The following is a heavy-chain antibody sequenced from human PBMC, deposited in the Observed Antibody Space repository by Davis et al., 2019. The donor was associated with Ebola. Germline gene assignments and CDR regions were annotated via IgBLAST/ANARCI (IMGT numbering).Heavy chain of an antibody. V-gene: IGHV4-39*01. CDR2: IYYSGST. D-gene: IGHD6-13*01. CDR1: GGSISSSSYY. Sequence: ETLSLTCTVSGGSISSSSYYWGWIRQPPGKGLEWIGSIYYSGSTYYNPSLKSRVTISVDTSKNQFSLKLSSVTAADTAVYYCASRYSSSWYLSGWFDPWGQGTLVTVSS. J-gene: IGHJ5*02. CDR3: ASRYSSSWYLSGWFDP.